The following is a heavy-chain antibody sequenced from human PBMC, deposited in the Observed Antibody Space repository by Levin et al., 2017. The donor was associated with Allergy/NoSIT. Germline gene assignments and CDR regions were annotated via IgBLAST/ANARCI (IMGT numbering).Heavy chain of an antibody. D-gene: IGHD6-19*01. CDR1: GFTYGDYA. J-gene: IGHJ5*02. CDR2: IRSEAHGGTS. Sequence: GGSLRLSCSASGFTYGDYATSWFRQAPEKGLEWVGFIRSEAHGGTSEYAASVKGRFIISRDESKSIAYLQMNSLKAADTAVYYCSRPIAVAGMHFDPWGQGTLVTVSS. CDR3: SRPIAVAGMHFDP. V-gene: IGHV3-49*03.